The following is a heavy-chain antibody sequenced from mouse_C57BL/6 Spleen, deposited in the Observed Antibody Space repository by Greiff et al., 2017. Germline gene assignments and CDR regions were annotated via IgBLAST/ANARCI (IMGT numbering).Heavy chain of an antibody. CDR1: GYTFTSYW. D-gene: IGHD3-3*01. J-gene: IGHJ2*01. CDR2: IDPSDSYT. Sequence: QVQLQQPGAELVMPGASVKLSCKASGYTFTSYWMHWVKQRPGQGLEWIGEIDPSDSYTNYNQKFKGKSTLTVDKSSSTAYMQLSSLTSEDAAVYDCARGRGLDYWGQGTTLTVSS. V-gene: IGHV1-69*01. CDR3: ARGRGLDY.